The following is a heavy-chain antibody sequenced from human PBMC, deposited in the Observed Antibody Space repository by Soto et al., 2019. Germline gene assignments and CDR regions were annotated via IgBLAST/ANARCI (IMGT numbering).Heavy chain of an antibody. CDR1: GGTFSNDA. J-gene: IGHJ6*02. V-gene: IGHV1-69*01. CDR2: IIPIFGTT. D-gene: IGHD3-10*01. Sequence: QEQLVQAGAEVKKPGSSVRISCRASGGTFSNDAVSWVRQAPGQGLQWMGGIIPIFGTTHYAQKFQGRVTITADESTATAYMELRSVTSEDTAXXXXATGLRTGNYGMDVWGQGTAVTVSS. CDR3: ATGLRTGNYGMDV.